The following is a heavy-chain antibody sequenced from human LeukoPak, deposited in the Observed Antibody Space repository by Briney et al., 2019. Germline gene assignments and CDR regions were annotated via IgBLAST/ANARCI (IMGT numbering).Heavy chain of an antibody. CDR2: ITTTITTK. J-gene: IGHJ4*02. Sequence: GRSLRLSCAASGFTFSIYTMNWVRHAPGKGLEWVSYITTTITTKLYADSVRGRFTISRDNAKNSLYLQMNSLRAEDTAVYYCARWDSLGSGVDCWGQGTLVTVSS. CDR3: ARWDSLGSGVDC. CDR1: GFTFSIYT. V-gene: IGHV3-48*01. D-gene: IGHD3-10*01.